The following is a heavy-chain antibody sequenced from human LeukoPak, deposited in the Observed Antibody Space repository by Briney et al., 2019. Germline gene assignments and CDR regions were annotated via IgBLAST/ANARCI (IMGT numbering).Heavy chain of an antibody. CDR2: ISAYNGNT. CDR3: ARDPSRRGYYDILTGYYPH. J-gene: IGHJ4*02. Sequence: VASVKVSCKASGYTFTSYGISWVRQAPGQGLEWMGWISAYNGNTNYAQKLQGRVTMTTDTSTSTAYMELTSLRSDDTAVYYCARDPSRRGYYDILTGYYPHWGQGTLVTVSS. D-gene: IGHD3-9*01. CDR1: GYTFTSYG. V-gene: IGHV1-18*04.